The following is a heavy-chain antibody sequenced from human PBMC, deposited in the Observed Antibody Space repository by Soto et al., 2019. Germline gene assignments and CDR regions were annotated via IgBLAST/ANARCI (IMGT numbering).Heavy chain of an antibody. CDR2: IIPIFGTA. V-gene: IGHV1-69*01. CDR3: ARSDMEEIVVEDGFDY. J-gene: IGHJ4*01. D-gene: IGHD3-22*01. Sequence: QVQLVQSGAEVKKPGSSVKVSCKASGGTFSSYAISWVRQAPGQGLEWMGGIIPIFGTANYTQKFQGRVTITADESTRTAYMELSSLRSEDTAVYYCARSDMEEIVVEDGFDYWGHGTLVTVSS. CDR1: GGTFSSYA.